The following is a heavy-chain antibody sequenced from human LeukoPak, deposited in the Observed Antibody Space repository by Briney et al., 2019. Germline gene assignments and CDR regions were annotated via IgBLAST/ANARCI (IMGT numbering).Heavy chain of an antibody. CDR3: ARAFAGTIDY. J-gene: IGHJ4*02. Sequence: EGSLRLSCAASGFTFSSYDMHWVRQATGKGLEWVSAIGTAGDSYYPGSVKGRFTISRENAKNSLYLQMNSLRAGDTAVYYCARAFAGTIDYWGQGTLVTVSS. CDR1: GFTFSSYD. CDR2: IGTAGDS. V-gene: IGHV3-13*01. D-gene: IGHD6-13*01.